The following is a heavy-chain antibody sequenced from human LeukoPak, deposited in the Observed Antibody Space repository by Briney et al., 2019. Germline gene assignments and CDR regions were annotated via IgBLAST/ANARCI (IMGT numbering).Heavy chain of an antibody. D-gene: IGHD3-22*01. Sequence: GGSLRLSCAASGFTFSGSALHWVRQASGKGLEWVGRIRSTANGYATAYAASVKGRFTISRDDSKNTLYLQMNSLKTEDTAVYYCTLTYYYDIGAFDYWGQGTLVTVSS. J-gene: IGHJ4*02. CDR2: IRSTANGYAT. CDR3: TLTYYYDIGAFDY. CDR1: GFTFSGSA. V-gene: IGHV3-73*01.